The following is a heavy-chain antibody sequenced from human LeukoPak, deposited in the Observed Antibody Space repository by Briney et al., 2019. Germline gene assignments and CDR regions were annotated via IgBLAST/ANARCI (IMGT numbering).Heavy chain of an antibody. CDR2: ISAYNGNT. Sequence: GASVKVSCKASGYTFTSYGISWVRQAPGQGLEWMGWISAYNGNTNYAQKLQGRVTMTTDTSTSTAYMELRSLRSDDTAVYYCARVEGYYDFWSGYCFYNGFDPGGQETLLTVPS. V-gene: IGHV1-18*01. CDR3: ARVEGYYDFWSGYCFYNGFDP. D-gene: IGHD3-3*01. J-gene: IGHJ5*02. CDR1: GYTFTSYG.